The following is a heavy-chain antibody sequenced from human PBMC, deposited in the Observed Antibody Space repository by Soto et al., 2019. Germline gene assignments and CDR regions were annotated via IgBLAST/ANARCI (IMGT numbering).Heavy chain of an antibody. Sequence: ASVKVSCKASQYTFTNFYLHWVRQAPGQRPVWMGWINNGGGTIYAQKFQGRLSMTRDTSITTAYMELSRLSADDTAFYYCATSSDWSPLLDSWGQGTLVPVSS. CDR1: QYTFTNFY. CDR3: ATSSDWSPLLDS. CDR2: INNGGGT. V-gene: IGHV1-2*02. J-gene: IGHJ4*02. D-gene: IGHD6-19*01.